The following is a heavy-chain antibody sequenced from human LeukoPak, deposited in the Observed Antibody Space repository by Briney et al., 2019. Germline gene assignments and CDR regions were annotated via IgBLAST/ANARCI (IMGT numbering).Heavy chain of an antibody. Sequence: SQTLSLTCAISGDSVSSNSVTWNWIRQSPSRGLEWLGRTYYRSTWYNDYAVSVRGRITVNPDTSKNQFSLHLNSVTPEDTAVYYCARGEHIVVGGGMDVWGQGTTVTVSS. J-gene: IGHJ6*02. CDR2: TYYRSTWYN. CDR3: ARGEHIVVGGGMDV. V-gene: IGHV6-1*01. CDR1: GDSVSSNSVT. D-gene: IGHD2-21*01.